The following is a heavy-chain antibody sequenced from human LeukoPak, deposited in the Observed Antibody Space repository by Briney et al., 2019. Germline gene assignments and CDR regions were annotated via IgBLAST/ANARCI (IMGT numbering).Heavy chain of an antibody. D-gene: IGHD6-19*01. CDR1: GFTFNDYY. CDR3: ARCSGWSQYDS. V-gene: IGHV3-11*01. CDR2: ISGRGNSI. Sequence: PGGSLRLSCAASGFTFNDYYMSWIRQAPGEGLEWVSYISGRGNSIHYADSVKGRFTISRDNANDSLYLQMNSLRAEDTAIYYCARCSGWSQYDSCGQGTLVTVSS. J-gene: IGHJ4*02.